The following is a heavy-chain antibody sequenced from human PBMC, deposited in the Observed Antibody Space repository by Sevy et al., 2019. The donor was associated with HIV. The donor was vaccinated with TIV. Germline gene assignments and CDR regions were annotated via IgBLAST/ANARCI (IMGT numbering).Heavy chain of an antibody. J-gene: IGHJ4*02. CDR2: INHSGST. V-gene: IGHV4-34*01. CDR3: ASLLGTGTTESFDY. D-gene: IGHD1-7*01. CDR1: GGSFSGYY. Sequence: SETLSLTCAVYGGSFSGYYWSWIRQPPGKGLEWIGEINHSGSTNYNPSLKSRVTISVDTSKNQFSLKLSSVTAADTALYYCASLLGTGTTESFDYWGQGTLVTVSS.